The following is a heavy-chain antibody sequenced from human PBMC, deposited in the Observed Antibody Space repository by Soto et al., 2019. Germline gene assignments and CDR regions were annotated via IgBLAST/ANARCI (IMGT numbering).Heavy chain of an antibody. D-gene: IGHD3-16*01. J-gene: IGHJ4*02. CDR1: GFTFSSYG. CDR2: IWYDGSNK. V-gene: IGHV3-33*01. CDR3: AREYSHYDYIWGY. Sequence: GGSLRLSCAASGFTFSSYGMHWVRQAPGKGLEWVAVIWYDGSNKYYADSVKGRFTISRDNSKNTLYLQMNSLRAEDTAVYYCAREYSHYDYIWGYWGQGTLVTVSS.